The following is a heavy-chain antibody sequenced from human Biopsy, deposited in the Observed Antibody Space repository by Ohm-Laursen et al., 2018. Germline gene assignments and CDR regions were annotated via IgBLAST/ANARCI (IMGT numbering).Heavy chain of an antibody. J-gene: IGHJ1*01. V-gene: IGHV4-59*11. CDR1: GGSFTGHY. CDR3: ARGSNEYGGLYFPH. Sequence: TLSLTWTVSGGSFTGHYWTWVRQPPGKGLEWIGHISHTGYTSYKSSLKSRVTISLDTSRKHFSLRLTSLAAADTAVYYCARGSNEYGGLYFPHWGQGTLVTVSS. D-gene: IGHD4-23*01. CDR2: ISHTGYT.